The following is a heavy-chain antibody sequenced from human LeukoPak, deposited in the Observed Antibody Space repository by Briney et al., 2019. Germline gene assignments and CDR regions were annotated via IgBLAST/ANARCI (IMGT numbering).Heavy chain of an antibody. CDR2: IYYSGST. CDR3: ARCGKDGDYVQN. CDR1: GGSISSGDYY. J-gene: IGHJ4*02. D-gene: IGHD4-17*01. Sequence: SETLSLTCTVSGGSISSGDYYWSWIRQPPGTGLEWIGYIYYSGSTYYNPSLKSRVTISVDTSKNQFSLKLSSVTAADTAVYYCARCGKDGDYVQNWGQGTLVTVSS. V-gene: IGHV4-30-4*01.